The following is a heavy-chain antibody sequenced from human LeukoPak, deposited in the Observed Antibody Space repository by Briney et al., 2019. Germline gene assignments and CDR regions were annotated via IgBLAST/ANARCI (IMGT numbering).Heavy chain of an antibody. CDR1: GGTFSSYA. CDR2: IIPFFGAA. D-gene: IGHD6-13*01. J-gene: IGHJ4*02. V-gene: IGHV1-69*06. CDR3: AREGIAAAAPDY. Sequence: GASVKVSCKASGGTFSSYAISWVRQAPGQGLEWMGGIIPFFGAANYAQKFQGRVTITADKSTSTAYMELSSLRSEDTAVYYCAREGIAAAAPDYWGQGTLVTVSS.